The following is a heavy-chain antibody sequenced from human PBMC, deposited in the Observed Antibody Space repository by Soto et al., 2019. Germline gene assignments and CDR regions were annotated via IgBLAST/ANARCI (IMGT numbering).Heavy chain of an antibody. Sequence: SVKVSCKASGGTFSSYAISWVRQAPGQGLEWMGGIIPIFGTANYAQKFQGRVTITADESTSTAYMELSSLRSEDTAVYYCARVDSGYDRGWFDPWGQGTLVTGLL. CDR1: GGTFSSYA. CDR2: IIPIFGTA. V-gene: IGHV1-69*13. D-gene: IGHD5-12*01. CDR3: ARVDSGYDRGWFDP. J-gene: IGHJ5*02.